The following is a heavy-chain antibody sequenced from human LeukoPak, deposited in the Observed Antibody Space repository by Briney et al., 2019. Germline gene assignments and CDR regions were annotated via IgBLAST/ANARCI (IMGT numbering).Heavy chain of an antibody. J-gene: IGHJ4*02. V-gene: IGHV3-21*04. D-gene: IGHD3-10*01. Sequence: GGSLRLSCVASGFTLSSYNMKWVRQAPGKGLEWVSSISWRNIDIEYADSVKGRFTISRDNSKNTLYLQMNSLRAEDTAVYYCARVPGSYYVDFDYWGQGALVTVSS. CDR2: ISWRNIDI. CDR3: ARVPGSYYVDFDY. CDR1: GFTLSSYN.